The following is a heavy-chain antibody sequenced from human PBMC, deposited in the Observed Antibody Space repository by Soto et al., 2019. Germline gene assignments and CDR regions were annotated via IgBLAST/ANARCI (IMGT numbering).Heavy chain of an antibody. J-gene: IGHJ4*02. D-gene: IGHD6-6*01. CDR2: ISSYNGTT. CDR3: ARSGPRVSYLDY. V-gene: IGHV1-18*01. CDR1: GYTFTSYG. Sequence: QGQLVQAGAEVKEPGASVTVYCKASGYTFTSYGLNWVRQAPGQVLDWMGWISSYNGTTNDSQQLQGRVTMTTDTSTSTAYMELMSLRSDDTAVYYCARSGPRVSYLDYWGQGTLVTVSS.